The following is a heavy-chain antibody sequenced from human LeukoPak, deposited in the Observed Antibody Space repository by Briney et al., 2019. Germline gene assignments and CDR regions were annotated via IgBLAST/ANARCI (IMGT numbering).Heavy chain of an antibody. D-gene: IGHD3-10*01. Sequence: GGSLRLSCAASGSTFSDYYMSWIRQAPGKGLEWVSYISSSGSTIYYADSVKGRFTISRDNAKNSLYLQMNSLRAEDTAVYYCARAYGSGSPSPDYWGQGTLVTVSS. CDR3: ARAYGSGSPSPDY. CDR1: GSTFSDYY. J-gene: IGHJ4*02. CDR2: ISSSGSTI. V-gene: IGHV3-11*04.